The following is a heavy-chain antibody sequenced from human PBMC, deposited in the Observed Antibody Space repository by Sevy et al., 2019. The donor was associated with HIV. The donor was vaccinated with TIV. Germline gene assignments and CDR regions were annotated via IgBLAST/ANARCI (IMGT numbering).Heavy chain of an antibody. V-gene: IGHV3-7*01. CDR1: GFTFSSYW. J-gene: IGHJ5*02. Sequence: GGSLRLSCAASGFTFSSYWMSWVRQAPGKGLEWVANIKQDGSEKYYVDSVKGRFTISRDNAKNSLYLQMYSLRAEDTAVYYCASSGSIRYYYDSSGYQNNWFDPWGQGTLVTVSS. CDR3: ASSGSIRYYYDSSGYQNNWFDP. D-gene: IGHD3-22*01. CDR2: IKQDGSEK.